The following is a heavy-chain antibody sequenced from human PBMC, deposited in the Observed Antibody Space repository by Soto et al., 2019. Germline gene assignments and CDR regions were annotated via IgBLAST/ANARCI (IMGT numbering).Heavy chain of an antibody. CDR2: IISMFGTP. CDR1: GATFSISV. V-gene: IGHV1-69*12. CDR3: ARDLGGGYEPGDY. J-gene: IGHJ4*02. Sequence: QVQLVQSGAALKKPGSSVKVSCRASGATFSISVFNWVRQAPGQGLEWMGGIISMFGTPNYSQKFQGRVTISADESTSTGYMELNNLRSDDTAIYYYARDLGGGYEPGDYWGQGTQVTVSS. D-gene: IGHD5-12*01.